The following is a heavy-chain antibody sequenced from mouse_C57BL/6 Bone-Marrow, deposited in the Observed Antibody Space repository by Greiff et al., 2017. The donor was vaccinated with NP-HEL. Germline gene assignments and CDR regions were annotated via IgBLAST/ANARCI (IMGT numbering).Heavy chain of an antibody. CDR1: GFNITDYY. V-gene: IGHV14-1*01. CDR3: TNYYYGSRVAY. J-gene: IGHJ3*01. Sequence: EVQLQQSGAELVRPGASVKLSCTASGFNITDYYMHWVKQRPEQGLEWMGRIDPEDGDTEYAPKFQGKATMTADTSSYTAYLQLSSLTSEDTAVYYCTNYYYGSRVAYWGQGTLVTVSA. CDR2: IDPEDGDT. D-gene: IGHD1-1*01.